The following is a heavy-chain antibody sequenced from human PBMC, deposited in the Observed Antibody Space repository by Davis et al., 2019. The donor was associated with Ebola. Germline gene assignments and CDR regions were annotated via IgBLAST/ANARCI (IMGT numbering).Heavy chain of an antibody. CDR1: GYTFTSYY. J-gene: IGHJ4*02. CDR2: INPSAGST. Sequence: AASVKVSCKASGYTFTSYYMHWVRQAPGQGLEWMGIINPSAGSTSYAQKFQGRVTMTRDTSTSTVYMELSSLRSEDTAVYYCARGFPTYNYYDSSGYYSDYWGQGTLVTVSS. V-gene: IGHV1-46*01. CDR3: ARGFPTYNYYDSSGYYSDY. D-gene: IGHD3-22*01.